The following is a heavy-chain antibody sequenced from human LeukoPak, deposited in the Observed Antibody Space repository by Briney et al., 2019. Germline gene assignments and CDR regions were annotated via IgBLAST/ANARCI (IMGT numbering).Heavy chain of an antibody. D-gene: IGHD6-13*01. Sequence: SETLSLTCTVSGGSISSYYWSWIRQPPGKGLEWIGYIYYSGSTNYNPSLKSRVTISVDTSNNQFSLKLSSVTAADTAVYYCARTIAHDAFDIWGQGTMVTVSS. J-gene: IGHJ3*02. CDR1: GGSISSYY. CDR3: ARTIAHDAFDI. V-gene: IGHV4-59*12. CDR2: IYYSGST.